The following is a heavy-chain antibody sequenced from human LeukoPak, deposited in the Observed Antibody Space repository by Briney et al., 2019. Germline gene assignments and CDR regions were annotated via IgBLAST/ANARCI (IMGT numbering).Heavy chain of an antibody. CDR2: IWYDGSNK. D-gene: IGHD3-22*01. J-gene: IGHJ4*02. CDR1: GFTFSSYG. V-gene: IGHV3-33*01. Sequence: PGGSLRLSCAASGFTFSSYGMHWVRQAPGKGLEWVAVIWYDGSNKYYADSVKGRFTISRDNSKNTLYLQMNSLRAEDTAVYYCAREDDYDSSGQDYWGQGTLVTVSS. CDR3: AREDDYDSSGQDY.